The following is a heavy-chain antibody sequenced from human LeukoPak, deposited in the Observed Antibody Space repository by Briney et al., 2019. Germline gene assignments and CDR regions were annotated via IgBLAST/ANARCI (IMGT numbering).Heavy chain of an antibody. Sequence: SETLSLTCTVSGGSISSYYWSWIRQPAGKGLEWIGRIYTSGSTNYNPSLKSRVTMSVDTSKNQFSLKLSSVTAADTAVYYCARDIRWQWGYYYMDVWGKGTTVTVSS. J-gene: IGHJ6*03. D-gene: IGHD3-3*02. CDR2: IYTSGST. CDR3: ARDIRWQWGYYYMDV. CDR1: GGSISSYY. V-gene: IGHV4-4*07.